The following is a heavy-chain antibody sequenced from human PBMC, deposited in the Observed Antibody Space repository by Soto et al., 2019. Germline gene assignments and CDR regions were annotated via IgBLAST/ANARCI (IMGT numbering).Heavy chain of an antibody. Sequence: QITLNESGPPVVRPTEPLTLTCRFSGFSLTTMGVGVGWIRQSPGKAPEWLALIYWDDDKRYSASLKSRLTINKDTSKNQVVLTVSDLDPTDTATYYCAHRVLRTVFGLVTTTAIYFDFWGQGTPVAVSS. J-gene: IGHJ4*02. CDR1: GFSLTTMGVG. CDR3: AHRVLRTVFGLVTTTAIYFDF. CDR2: IYWDDDK. D-gene: IGHD3-3*01. V-gene: IGHV2-5*02.